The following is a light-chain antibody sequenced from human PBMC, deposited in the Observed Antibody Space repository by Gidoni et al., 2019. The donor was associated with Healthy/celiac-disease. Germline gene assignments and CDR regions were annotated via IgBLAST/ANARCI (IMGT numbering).Light chain of an antibody. CDR3: SSYTSSRTKV. V-gene: IGLV2-14*01. CDR1: SSDVGGYNY. Sequence: QSALTQPASVAGSPGQSITISCTGTSSDVGGYNYVSWYQQHPGYAPKLMIYDVSNRPSGVSNRFSGSKSGNTASLTISGLPADDEADYYCSSYTSSRTKVFGGGTKLT. J-gene: IGLJ2*01. CDR2: DVS.